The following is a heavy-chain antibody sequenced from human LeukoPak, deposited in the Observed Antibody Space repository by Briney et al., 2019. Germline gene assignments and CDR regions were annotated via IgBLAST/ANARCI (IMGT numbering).Heavy chain of an antibody. CDR2: IGSSGGGT. D-gene: IGHD2-15*01. Sequence: GGSLRLSCVASGLTFNNYAMHWVRQSSGKGLEWVSGIGSSGGGTYYADSVKGRFTISRDTSKDTVYLQMDSLRAEDTAIYYCAKIHQNRVVVGAKGAFDIWGQGTVVTVSS. J-gene: IGHJ3*02. V-gene: IGHV3-23*01. CDR1: GLTFNNYA. CDR3: AKIHQNRVVVGAKGAFDI.